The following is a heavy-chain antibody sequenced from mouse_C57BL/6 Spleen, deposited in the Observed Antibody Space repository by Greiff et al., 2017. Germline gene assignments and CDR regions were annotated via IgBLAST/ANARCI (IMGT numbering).Heavy chain of an antibody. CDR2: IDPSDSYT. J-gene: IGHJ1*03. V-gene: IGHV1-69*01. CDR3: ARAGYYGSSPLGYFDV. D-gene: IGHD1-1*01. CDR1: GYTFTSYW. Sequence: QVQLQQPGAELVMPGASVKLSCKASGYTFTSYWMHRVKQRPGQGLEWIGEIDPSDSYTNYNQKFKGKSTLTVDKSSSTAYMQLSSLTSEDSAVYYCARAGYYGSSPLGYFDVWGTGTTVTVSS.